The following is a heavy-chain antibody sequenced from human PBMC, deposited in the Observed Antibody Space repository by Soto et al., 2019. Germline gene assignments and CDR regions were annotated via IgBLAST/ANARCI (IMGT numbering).Heavy chain of an antibody. CDR3: ARDEIRFSWAYGMDV. Sequence: QVQLVESGGGVVQPGRSLRLSCAASGFTFSSYAMHWVRQAPGKGLEWVAVISYDGSNKYYADSVKGRFTISRDNSKNTLYLQMNSLGAEDTAVYYSARDEIRFSWAYGMDVWGQGTTVTVSS. V-gene: IGHV3-30-3*01. CDR1: GFTFSSYA. CDR2: ISYDGSNK. J-gene: IGHJ6*02. D-gene: IGHD3-3*01.